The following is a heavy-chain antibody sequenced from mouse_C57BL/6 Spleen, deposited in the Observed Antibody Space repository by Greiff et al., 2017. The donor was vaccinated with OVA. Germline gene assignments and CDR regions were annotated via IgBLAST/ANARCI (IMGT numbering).Heavy chain of an antibody. CDR2: ISYDGSN. J-gene: IGHJ2*01. CDR3: ARGYGNYFDY. CDR1: GYSITSGYY. Sequence: EVQRVESGPGLVKPSQSLSLTCSVTGYSITSGYYWNWIRQFPGNKLEWMGYISYDGSNNYNPSLKNRISITRDTSKNQFFLKLNSVTTEDTATYYCARGYGNYFDYWGQGTTLTVSS. D-gene: IGHD2-1*01. V-gene: IGHV3-6*01.